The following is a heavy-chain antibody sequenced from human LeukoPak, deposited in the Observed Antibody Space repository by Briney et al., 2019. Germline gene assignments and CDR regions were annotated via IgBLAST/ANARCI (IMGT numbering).Heavy chain of an antibody. CDR2: IYWDDDK. CDR1: GFSLSTSGVG. J-gene: IGHJ4*02. D-gene: IGHD3/OR15-3a*01. V-gene: IGHV2-5*02. Sequence: SGPTLVNPTQTLTLTCTFSGFSLSTSGVGVGWIRQPPGKALEWLALIYWDDDKRYSPSLKSRLTITKDTSKNQVVLIMTNMDPEDTATYYCARDFWTGSYYYFDYWGQGALVTVSS. CDR3: ARDFWTGSYYYFDY.